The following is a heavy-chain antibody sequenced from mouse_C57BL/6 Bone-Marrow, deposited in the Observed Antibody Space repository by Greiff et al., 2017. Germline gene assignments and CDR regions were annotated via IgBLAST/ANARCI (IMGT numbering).Heavy chain of an antibody. CDR1: GYAFTNYL. CDR2: INPGSGGT. J-gene: IGHJ4*01. V-gene: IGHV1-54*01. CDR3: ARGIYYYGSSYDHYYAMDY. Sequence: QVQLQQSGAELVRPGTSVKVSCKASGYAFTNYLIEWVKQRPGQGLEWIGVINPGSGGTNYNEKFKGKATLTADKSSSTAYMQLSSLTSEDSAVYFCARGIYYYGSSYDHYYAMDYWGQGTSVTGSS. D-gene: IGHD1-1*01.